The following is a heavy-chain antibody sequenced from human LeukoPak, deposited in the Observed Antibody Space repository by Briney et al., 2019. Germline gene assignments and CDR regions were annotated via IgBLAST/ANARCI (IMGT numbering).Heavy chain of an antibody. J-gene: IGHJ3*01. CDR2: ITSGGAP. CDR3: ARDPNGDYIGAFEF. V-gene: IGHV3-23*01. Sequence: GGPLRLSYAASGFTFSNYVVLGLRPAPGQGLEWVSAITSGGAPRYADSVKGRFTISRDNSKNTLYLQMNSVRAEDTAQYFCARDPNGDYIGAFEFWGRGTVVTVSS. CDR1: GFTFSNYV. D-gene: IGHD4-17*01.